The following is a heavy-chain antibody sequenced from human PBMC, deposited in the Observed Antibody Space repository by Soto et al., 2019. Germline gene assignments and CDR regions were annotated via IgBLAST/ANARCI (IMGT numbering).Heavy chain of an antibody. V-gene: IGHV3-73*01. Sequence: EVHLVESGGGLVHPGGSLKLSCAVSGFTFSGSVMHWVRQAPGKGLEWLGRIRSRDSDYATSYAESVKGRVTISRDDSKNTAYLQVTSLKIEDTALYYCTTYGNSSTGFDYWGQGTLVTVSS. J-gene: IGHJ4*02. CDR1: GFTFSGSV. CDR2: IRSRDSDYAT. CDR3: TTYGNSSTGFDY. D-gene: IGHD6-6*01.